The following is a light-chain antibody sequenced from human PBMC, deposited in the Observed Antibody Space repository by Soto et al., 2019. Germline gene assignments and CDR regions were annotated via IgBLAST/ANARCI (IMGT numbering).Light chain of an antibody. CDR3: LQSNNCPYP. J-gene: IGKJ2*01. V-gene: IGKV3-15*01. CDR1: ESINSN. CDR2: GAW. Sequence: ETVMTQTPAPLSVSPRERATLSCRASESINSNLAWYQQKPGQAPRVLIYGAWTRAAGIPARFSGSGSVTEFTLTINSLQSESFAIYYCLQSNNCPYPFGQGTIVEI.